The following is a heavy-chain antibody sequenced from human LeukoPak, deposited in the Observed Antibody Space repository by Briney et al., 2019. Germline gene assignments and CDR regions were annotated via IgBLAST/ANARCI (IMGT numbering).Heavy chain of an antibody. D-gene: IGHD6-13*01. J-gene: IGHJ3*02. CDR3: ARGQQLLFDI. CDR1: GGCISSGSHY. V-gene: IGHV4-61*02. CDR2: IYTSGST. Sequence: SETLSLTCTVSGGCISSGSHYWNWIRQPAGKGLEWVGRIYTSGSTNYNPPLKSRVTISVDTSKNQFSLKLSSVTAADTAVYYCARGQQLLFDIWGQGTMVTVSS.